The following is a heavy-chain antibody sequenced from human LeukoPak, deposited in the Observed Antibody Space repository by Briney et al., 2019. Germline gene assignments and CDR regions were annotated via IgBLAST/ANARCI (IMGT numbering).Heavy chain of an antibody. CDR3: ASTIPFSGKAAFDI. D-gene: IGHD1-14*01. Sequence: SVKVSCKASGGTFSSYAINWVRQAPGQGLKWMGGIIPIFGTANYAQKFQGRVTITADEYTSTAYMELSSLRSEDAAVYYCASTIPFSGKAAFDIWGQGTLVTVSS. J-gene: IGHJ4*02. CDR1: GGTFSSYA. V-gene: IGHV1-69*13. CDR2: IIPIFGTA.